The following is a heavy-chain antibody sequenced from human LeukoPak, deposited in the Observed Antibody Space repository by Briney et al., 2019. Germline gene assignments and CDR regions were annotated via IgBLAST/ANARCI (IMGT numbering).Heavy chain of an antibody. V-gene: IGHV4-34*09. CDR1: GGSFSGCY. CDR2: INHSGST. Sequence: PSETLSLTCAVYGGSFSGCYWSWIRQPPGKGLEWIGEINHSGSTNYNPSLKSRVTISVDTSKNQFSLKLSSVTAADTAVYYCARDRRYCSSTSCYRVFDYWGRGTLVTVSS. CDR3: ARDRRYCSSTSCYRVFDY. D-gene: IGHD2-2*02. J-gene: IGHJ4*02.